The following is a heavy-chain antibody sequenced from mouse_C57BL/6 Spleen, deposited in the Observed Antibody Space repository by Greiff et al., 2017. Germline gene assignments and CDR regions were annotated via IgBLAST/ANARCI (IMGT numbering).Heavy chain of an antibody. CDR3: ARLDGYPFAY. D-gene: IGHD2-3*01. V-gene: IGHV1-52*01. CDR2: IDPSDSET. Sequence: QVQLQQPGAELVRPGSSVKLSCKASGYTFPSYWMHWVKQRPIQGLEWIGNIDPSDSETHYNQKFKDKATLTVDKSSSTAYMQLSSLTSEDSAVYYCARLDGYPFAYWGQGTLVTVSA. J-gene: IGHJ3*01. CDR1: GYTFPSYW.